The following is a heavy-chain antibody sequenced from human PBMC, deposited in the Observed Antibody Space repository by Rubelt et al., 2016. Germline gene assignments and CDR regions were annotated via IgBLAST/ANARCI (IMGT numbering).Heavy chain of an antibody. CDR2: IGGGTSNT. V-gene: IGHV3-23*01. Sequence: RWVRRSPGKGLEWVSGIGGGTSNTYYADSVRGRFTISRDNSKSTPFLQMSSLSADDTAVYYCARDLFGDYAFDFWGQGTLVTVSS. D-gene: IGHD4-17*01. J-gene: IGHJ4*02. CDR3: ARDLFGDYAFDF.